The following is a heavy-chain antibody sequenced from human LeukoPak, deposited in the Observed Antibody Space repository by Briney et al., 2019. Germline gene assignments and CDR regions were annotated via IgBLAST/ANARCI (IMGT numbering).Heavy chain of an antibody. Sequence: SETLSLTCTVSGGSISSYYWSWIRQPPGKGLEWIGYIYYSGSTNYNPSLKSRVTISVDTSKNQFSLKLSSVTAADTAVYYCARVLFGLVGAIYFDYWGQGTLVTVSS. CDR3: ARVLFGLVGAIYFDY. J-gene: IGHJ4*02. D-gene: IGHD1-26*01. CDR1: GGSISSYY. CDR2: IYYSGST. V-gene: IGHV4-59*01.